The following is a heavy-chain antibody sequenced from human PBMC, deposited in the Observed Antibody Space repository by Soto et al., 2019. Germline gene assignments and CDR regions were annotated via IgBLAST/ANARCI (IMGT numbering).Heavy chain of an antibody. J-gene: IGHJ6*02. D-gene: IGHD2-2*01. V-gene: IGHV1-69*13. Sequence: SVKVSCKASGGTFSSYAISWVRQAPGQGLEWMGGITPISETTNYAQKFQGRVTITADESKSTAYMELSSLRSEDTAVYYCARSQGSSTSLEIYYYYYYGMDVWGQGTTVTVSS. CDR2: ITPISETT. CDR3: ARSQGSSTSLEIYYYYYYGMDV. CDR1: GGTFSSYA.